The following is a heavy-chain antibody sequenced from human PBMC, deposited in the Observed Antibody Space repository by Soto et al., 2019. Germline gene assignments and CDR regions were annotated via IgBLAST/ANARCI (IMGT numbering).Heavy chain of an antibody. CDR3: ARGGPAAGYDL. D-gene: IGHD6-13*01. J-gene: IGHJ4*02. V-gene: IGHV1-8*01. Sequence: SVKVSCKASGYTFTSNDINWVRQASVQGLEWMGWMNPNTGGSGYAQDFQGRITMTRDTAKSTAYMELTSLRSDDTAVYYCARGGPAAGYDLWGQGTLVTVSS. CDR1: GYTFTSND. CDR2: MNPNTGGS.